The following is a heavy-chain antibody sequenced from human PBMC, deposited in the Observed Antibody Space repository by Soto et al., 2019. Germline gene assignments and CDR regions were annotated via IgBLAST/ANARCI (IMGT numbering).Heavy chain of an antibody. D-gene: IGHD5-18*01. CDR3: ARDVETTKANYYYYGMDV. J-gene: IGHJ6*02. V-gene: IGHV3-33*01. Sequence: VQLVESGGGLVQPGGSLRLSCAASGFSFSSYAMHWVRQAPGKGLEWVALIWHDGSTTSYADSVKGRFTISRDNSKNTHYLQMNNLRAEDTAVYYCARDVETTKANYYYYGMDVWGRGTPVTVSS. CDR2: IWHDGSTT. CDR1: GFSFSSYA.